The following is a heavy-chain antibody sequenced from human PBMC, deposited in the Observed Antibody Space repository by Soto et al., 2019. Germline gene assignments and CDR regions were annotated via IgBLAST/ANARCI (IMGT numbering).Heavy chain of an antibody. CDR2: IIPILGIA. Sequence: QVQLVQSGAEVKKPGSSVKVSCKASGGTFSSYTISWVRQAPGQGREWMGRIIPILGIANYAQKFQGRVTITATKSTSTAYMEMSSLRSADTAVYYCATQGYCSSTSCPMGYYGMDVWGQGTTVTVS. J-gene: IGHJ6*02. CDR3: ATQGYCSSTSCPMGYYGMDV. V-gene: IGHV1-69*02. CDR1: GGTFSSYT. D-gene: IGHD2-2*01.